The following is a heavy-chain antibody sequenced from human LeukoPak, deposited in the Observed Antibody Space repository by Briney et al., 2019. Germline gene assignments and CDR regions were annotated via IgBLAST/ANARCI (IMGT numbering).Heavy chain of an antibody. Sequence: GGSLRLSCAASGFTFSSYAMSWVRQAPGKGLEWVSGISGSGGSTYYADSVKGRFIISRDNSKNTLYLQMNSLRAEDTAIYYCARDRVYSEYGMDVWGQGTTVTVSS. D-gene: IGHD6-13*01. V-gene: IGHV3-23*01. CDR2: ISGSGGST. J-gene: IGHJ6*02. CDR1: GFTFSSYA. CDR3: ARDRVYSEYGMDV.